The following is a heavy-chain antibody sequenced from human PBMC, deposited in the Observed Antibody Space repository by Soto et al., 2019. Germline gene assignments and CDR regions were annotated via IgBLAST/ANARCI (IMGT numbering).Heavy chain of an antibody. V-gene: IGHV1-69*06. CDR1: GGTFSSYA. Sequence: QVQLVQSGAEVKKPGSSVKVSCKASGGTFSSYAIIWVRQAPGQGLERMGGIIPIFGTANYAQKFQGRVTITADKSTSTAYMELSSLRSEDTAVYYCPREGSSAPVRFGPWGQGTLVTVSS. CDR3: PREGSSAPVRFGP. D-gene: IGHD6-6*01. CDR2: IIPIFGTA. J-gene: IGHJ5*02.